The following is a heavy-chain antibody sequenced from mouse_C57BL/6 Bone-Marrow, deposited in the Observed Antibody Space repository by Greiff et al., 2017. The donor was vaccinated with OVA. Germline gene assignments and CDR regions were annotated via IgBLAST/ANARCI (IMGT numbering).Heavy chain of an antibody. D-gene: IGHD1-1*01. V-gene: IGHV8-5*01. J-gene: IGHJ3*01. CDR3: AQMRPNYYGSSPFAY. CDR1: GFSLSTSNMG. CDR2: IWWNDDK. Sequence: QVTLKESGPGILQPSQTLSLTCSFSGFSLSTSNMGIGWIRQPSGKGLVWLAYIWWNDDKYYNPSLKRRLTITKDTSNNKVFLKIPSVDTAETATYYCAQMRPNYYGSSPFAYGGQGTLVTVSA.